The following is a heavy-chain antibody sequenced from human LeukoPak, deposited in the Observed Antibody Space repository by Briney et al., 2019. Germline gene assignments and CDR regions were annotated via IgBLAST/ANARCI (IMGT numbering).Heavy chain of an antibody. Sequence: SETLSPTCAVSGYSISSDYYWGWIRQPPGKGLEWIGSISHGGRTCYNPSFKSRVTTSVDTSKNEVSLKLSSVTAADTAVYYCAGIVGNIEVFDYWGQGTLVTVSS. V-gene: IGHV4-38-2*01. D-gene: IGHD1-26*01. J-gene: IGHJ4*02. CDR1: GYSISSDYY. CDR2: ISHGGRT. CDR3: AGIVGNIEVFDY.